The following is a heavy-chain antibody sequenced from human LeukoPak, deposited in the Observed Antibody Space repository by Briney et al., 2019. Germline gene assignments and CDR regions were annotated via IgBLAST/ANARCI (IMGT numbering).Heavy chain of an antibody. CDR2: IYYSGST. Sequence: TLSLTCNVSGGSISNDGYYWSWIPQHPGKGLGWLGYIYYSGSTYYNPSLKSRVTLSVDTSKSQFSLRLSSVTAADTAVYYCARDLTGDQFFDPWGQGTLVTVSS. V-gene: IGHV4-31*03. CDR1: GGSISNDGYY. J-gene: IGHJ5*02. CDR3: ARDLTGDQFFDP. D-gene: IGHD7-27*01.